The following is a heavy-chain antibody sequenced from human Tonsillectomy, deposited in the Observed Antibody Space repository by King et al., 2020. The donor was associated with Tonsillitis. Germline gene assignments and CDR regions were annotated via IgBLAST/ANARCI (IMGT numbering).Heavy chain of an antibody. J-gene: IGHJ5*02. CDR3: AKELTVTGVGNYFDP. Sequence: VQLVESGGGLVQPGGSRRLSCAASGFTFSNYAMNWVRQAPGKGLEWVSVISSSGGSTYYADSVKGRFTVSRDNSKNTLSLQMNSLRAEDTAIYYCAKELTVTGVGNYFDPWGQGTLVTVSS. V-gene: IGHV3-23*04. CDR2: ISSSGGST. CDR1: GFTFSNYA. D-gene: IGHD4-17*01.